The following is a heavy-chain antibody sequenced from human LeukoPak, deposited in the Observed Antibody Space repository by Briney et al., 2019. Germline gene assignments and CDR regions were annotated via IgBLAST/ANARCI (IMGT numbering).Heavy chain of an antibody. V-gene: IGHV1-2*02. Sequence: GASVKVSCKASGYTFSDYYMHWVRQAPGQGLEWMGWINPYSGGTNYAEKFQGRVTMTRDTSMTTAYMELSSLRSDDTAMYYCATLRGSGWYIGDWGQGTLVTVSS. D-gene: IGHD6-19*01. CDR2: INPYSGGT. CDR3: ATLRGSGWYIGD. CDR1: GYTFSDYY. J-gene: IGHJ4*02.